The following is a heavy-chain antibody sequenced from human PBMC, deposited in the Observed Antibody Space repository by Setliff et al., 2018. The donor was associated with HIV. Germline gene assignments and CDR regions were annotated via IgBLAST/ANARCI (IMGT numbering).Heavy chain of an antibody. Sequence: GASVKVSCKASGYSFSRFSINWARQAPGQGLEWMGWINTNSWIPTYAQGFTGRFVFSLDTTVRTAYLEISDLRADDTGVYYCARDSSEYFDFSSGDFHYMDVWGKGTTVTVSS. V-gene: IGHV7-4-1*02. CDR1: GYSFSRFS. CDR2: INTNSWIP. J-gene: IGHJ6*03. D-gene: IGHD3-3*01. CDR3: ARDSSEYFDFSSGDFHYMDV.